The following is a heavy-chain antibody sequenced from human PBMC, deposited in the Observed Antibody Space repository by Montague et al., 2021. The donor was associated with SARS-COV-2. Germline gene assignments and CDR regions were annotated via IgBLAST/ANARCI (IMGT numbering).Heavy chain of an antibody. V-gene: IGHV3-30*04. D-gene: IGHD1-26*01. CDR2: ISYDGSNK. CDR3: AMELVGAIDY. CDR1: GFTFSSYA. J-gene: IGHJ4*02. Sequence: SLRLSCAASGFTFSSYAMHLFRQAPVKGLEWVAVISYDGSNKYYSDSVKGRFTISRDNSKNTLYLQMNSLRAEDTAVYYCAMELVGAIDYWGQGTLVTVSS.